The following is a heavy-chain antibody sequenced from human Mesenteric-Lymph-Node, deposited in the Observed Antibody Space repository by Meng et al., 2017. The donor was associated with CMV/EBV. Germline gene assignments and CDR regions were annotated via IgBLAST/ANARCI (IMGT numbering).Heavy chain of an antibody. J-gene: IGHJ3*02. CDR2: IRYDGSNK. V-gene: IGHV3-30*02. CDR1: GFTFSSYA. Sequence: GESLKISCAASGFTFSSYAMSWVRQAPGKGLEWVAFIRYDGSNKYYADSVKGRFTISRDNSKNTLYLQMNSLRAEDTAVYYCAKEGLRSLDAFDIWGQGTMVTVSS. CDR3: AKEGLRSLDAFDI. D-gene: IGHD3-3*01.